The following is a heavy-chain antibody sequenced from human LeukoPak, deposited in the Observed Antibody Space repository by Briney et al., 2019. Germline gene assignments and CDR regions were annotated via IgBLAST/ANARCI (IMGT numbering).Heavy chain of an antibody. J-gene: IGHJ4*02. Sequence: PSETLSLTCAVSGYSISSGYYWGWIRQPPGRGLEWIGSIYHSGSTYYNPPLKSRVTISVDTSKNQFSLKLSSVTAADTAVYYCASFFSMVRGVPFDYWGQGTLVTVSS. D-gene: IGHD3-10*01. CDR1: GYSISSGYY. V-gene: IGHV4-38-2*01. CDR3: ASFFSMVRGVPFDY. CDR2: IYHSGST.